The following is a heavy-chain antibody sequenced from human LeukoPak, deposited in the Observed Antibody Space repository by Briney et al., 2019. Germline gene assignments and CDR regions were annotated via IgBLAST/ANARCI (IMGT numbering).Heavy chain of an antibody. J-gene: IGHJ6*04. CDR3: ARGLDWNDLHLDV. V-gene: IGHV1-69*04. CDR2: ILPLLSTK. CDR1: GGTFTRDA. Sequence: SVKVSCKLSGGTFTRDAISWVRQAPGEGLEWMGRILPLLSTKNYARKFQGRVTLTADKSTGTAYMELSSLRSEDTAIYYCARGLDWNDLHLDVWGKGTTVIVSS. D-gene: IGHD1-1*01.